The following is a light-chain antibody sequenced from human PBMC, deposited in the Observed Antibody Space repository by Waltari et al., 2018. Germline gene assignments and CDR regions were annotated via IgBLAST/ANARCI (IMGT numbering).Light chain of an antibody. Sequence: DIQMTQSPSSLSASVGDRVTITCRASQSISTYLNWYQQKPGKAPKLLIYAASNLQSVVPSRFSGSRSGTDFTLSISSLQPEDFATYYCQQNYYTPWTFGQGTKVEI. CDR1: QSISTY. CDR2: AAS. CDR3: QQNYYTPWT. J-gene: IGKJ1*01. V-gene: IGKV1-39*01.